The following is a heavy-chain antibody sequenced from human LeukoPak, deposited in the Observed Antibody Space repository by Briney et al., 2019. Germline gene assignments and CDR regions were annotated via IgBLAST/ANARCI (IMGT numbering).Heavy chain of an antibody. CDR1: GYTFIDYL. Sequence: ASVKVSCKASGYTFIDYLIHWVRQAPGQGLEWMGWINPKIGGTNYAQKFQGRVTMTRDTSINTAYMELRRPKSDDTAVYYCARAARVLYYDNSPYGMDVWGQGTTVTVSS. CDR3: ARAARVLYYDNSPYGMDV. D-gene: IGHD3-22*01. J-gene: IGHJ6*02. V-gene: IGHV1-2*02. CDR2: INPKIGGT.